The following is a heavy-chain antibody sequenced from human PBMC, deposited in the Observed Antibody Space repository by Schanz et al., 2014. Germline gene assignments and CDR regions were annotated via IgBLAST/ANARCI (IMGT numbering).Heavy chain of an antibody. CDR2: IYQSGKT. J-gene: IGHJ4*02. V-gene: IGHV4-4*02. CDR1: GGSISSNNW. CDR3: AGRPVRARSGGLDS. D-gene: IGHD6-19*01. Sequence: QVQLQESGPGLVKPSGTLSLTCTVSGGSISSNNWWTWVRQPPGKGLEWIGEIYQSGKTTYDPSLRRRLTVSRDKSSNQFSLRLTSVTAADTAVYFCAGRPVRARSGGLDSWGQGTLVTVSS.